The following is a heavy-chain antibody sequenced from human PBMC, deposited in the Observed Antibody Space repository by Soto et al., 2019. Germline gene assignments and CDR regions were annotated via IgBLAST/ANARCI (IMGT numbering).Heavy chain of an antibody. CDR3: AKEGGQWLDLYYYYYYGMDV. CDR1: GFTFSSYW. J-gene: IGHJ6*02. V-gene: IGHV3-7*01. Sequence: GSVRLSCAASGFTFSSYWMTWVRQAPGKGLEWVAKIKQDGSEKYYVDSVKGRFTISRDNAKNSLYLQMNSLRAEDTAVYYCAKEGGQWLDLYYYYYYGMDVWGQGTTVTVSS. CDR2: IKQDGSEK. D-gene: IGHD6-19*01.